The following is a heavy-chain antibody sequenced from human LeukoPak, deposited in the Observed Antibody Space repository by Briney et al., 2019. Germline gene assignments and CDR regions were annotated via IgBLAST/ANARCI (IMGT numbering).Heavy chain of an antibody. Sequence: PGRSLRLSCAASGFTFSSYGMHWVRQAPGKGLEWVAVIWYDGSNKYYADSVKGRFTISRDNSKNTLYLQMNSLRAEDTAVYYCARDLIAAEVDDPWGQGTLVTVSS. V-gene: IGHV3-33*01. CDR3: ARDLIAAEVDDP. J-gene: IGHJ5*02. CDR1: GFTFSSYG. D-gene: IGHD6-13*01. CDR2: IWYDGSNK.